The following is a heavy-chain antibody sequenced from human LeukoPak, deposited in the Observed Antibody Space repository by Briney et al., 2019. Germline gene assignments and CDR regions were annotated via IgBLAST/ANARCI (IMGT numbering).Heavy chain of an antibody. D-gene: IGHD6-19*01. V-gene: IGHV1-2*02. CDR2: INPNSGGT. J-gene: IGHJ4*02. CDR1: GYTFTGYY. CDR3: AKWRGYASDWSGPFDD. Sequence: GASVKVSCKASGYTFTGYYMHWVRQAPGQGLEWMGWINPNSGGTNYAQKFQGRVTMTRDTSISTAYMELSRLRSDDTAVYYCAKWRGYASDWSGPFDDWGQGTLVTVSS.